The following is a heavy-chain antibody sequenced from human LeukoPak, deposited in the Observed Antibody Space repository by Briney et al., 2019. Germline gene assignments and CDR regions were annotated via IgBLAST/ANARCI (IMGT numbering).Heavy chain of an antibody. V-gene: IGHV3-33*06. CDR2: IWYDGSNK. J-gene: IGHJ4*02. D-gene: IGHD2-2*01. CDR3: AKDLLYCSSSSCSAHSSSPGY. Sequence: GGSLRLSCAASGFTFSTYGMHWVRQAPGKGLEWVAVIWYDGSNKYYADSVKGRFTISRDNSKNTLYLQMNSLRAEDTAVYYCAKDLLYCSSSSCSAHSSSPGYRGQGTLVTVSS. CDR1: GFTFSTYG.